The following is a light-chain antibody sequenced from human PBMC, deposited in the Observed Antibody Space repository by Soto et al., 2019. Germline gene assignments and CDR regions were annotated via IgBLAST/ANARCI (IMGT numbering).Light chain of an antibody. V-gene: IGLV2-14*01. CDR2: EFT. J-gene: IGLJ3*02. CDR3: SSYTARSTWV. Sequence: QSVLTQPACVAGALGQSITISCIGASSDIGSYDFVSWYQQHPGQAPKLLIYEFTNRPSGISNRFSGSKSGFTASLTISGLQALDESDYYCSSYTARSTWVFGGGTKLTVL. CDR1: SSDIGSYDF.